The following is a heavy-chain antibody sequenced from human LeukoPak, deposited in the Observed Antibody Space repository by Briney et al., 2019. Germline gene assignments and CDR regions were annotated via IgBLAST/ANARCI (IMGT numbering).Heavy chain of an antibody. CDR2: FDQEYGET. D-gene: IGHD2-15*01. J-gene: IGHJ5*02. Sequence: AAVKVSCKVSGYTLTELSMHWVRQAPGKGLEWMGGFDQEYGETIYAQKFQGRVTMTEDTSTDTAYMELSSLRSEDTAVYYCATSLVDCSGGSCYGNWFDPWGQGTLVTVS. CDR1: GYTLTELS. V-gene: IGHV1-24*01. CDR3: ATSLVDCSGGSCYGNWFDP.